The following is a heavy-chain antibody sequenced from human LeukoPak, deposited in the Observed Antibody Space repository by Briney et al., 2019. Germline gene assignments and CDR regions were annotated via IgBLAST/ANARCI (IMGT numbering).Heavy chain of an antibody. CDR2: ISDSGGRT. D-gene: IGHD1-20*01. V-gene: IGHV3-23*01. Sequence: GGSLRLSCAASGLTFSSYAMSWVRQAPGKGLEWVSGISDSGGRTYYADSVKGRFTISRDNAKNSLYLQMNSLRAEDTAVYYCARDRITGWLKWGAFDIWGQGTMVTVSS. CDR1: GLTFSSYA. CDR3: ARDRITGWLKWGAFDI. J-gene: IGHJ3*02.